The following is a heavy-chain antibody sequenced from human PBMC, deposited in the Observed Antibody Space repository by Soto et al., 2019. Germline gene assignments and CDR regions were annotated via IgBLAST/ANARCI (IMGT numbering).Heavy chain of an antibody. CDR2: IYYSGST. J-gene: IGHJ4*02. CDR3: ARYNSYARDY. V-gene: IGHV4-39*01. CDR1: VGSISSSSYY. Sequence: SETMSLTCTVSVGSISSSSYYWGWIRQPPGKGLGWIGSIYYSGSTYYNPSLKSRVTISVDTSKNQFSLKLSSVTAADTAMYYCARYNSYARDYWGRGTRGTVSS. D-gene: IGHD2-2*01.